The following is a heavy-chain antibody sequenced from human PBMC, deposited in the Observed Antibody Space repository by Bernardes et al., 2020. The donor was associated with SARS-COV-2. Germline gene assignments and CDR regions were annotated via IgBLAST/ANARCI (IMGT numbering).Heavy chain of an antibody. Sequence: APLSLTCAVYGGSVSGYYWSWIRQPPGKGLEWRGEINHSGSTNYNPSLKSRVTISVDTSKNQFSLKLSSVTAADTAVYYCARGRTVTTFYYYYGMDVWGQGTTVTVSS. CDR1: GGSVSGYY. D-gene: IGHD4-17*01. J-gene: IGHJ6*02. CDR3: ARGRTVTTFYYYYGMDV. V-gene: IGHV4-34*01. CDR2: INHSGST.